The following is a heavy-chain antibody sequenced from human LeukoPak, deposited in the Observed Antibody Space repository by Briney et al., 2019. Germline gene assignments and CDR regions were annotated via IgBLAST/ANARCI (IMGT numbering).Heavy chain of an antibody. CDR1: GFTFSSYG. Sequence: GRSLRLSCAASGFTFSSYGMHWVRQAPGKGLEWVAVISYDGGNEYSADSVKGRFTISRDNSKNTLYLQMNSLRAEDTAVYYCAKDQGKAAAGSYFDYWGQGTLVTVS. CDR2: ISYDGGNE. V-gene: IGHV3-30*18. J-gene: IGHJ4*02. CDR3: AKDQGKAAAGSYFDY. D-gene: IGHD6-13*01.